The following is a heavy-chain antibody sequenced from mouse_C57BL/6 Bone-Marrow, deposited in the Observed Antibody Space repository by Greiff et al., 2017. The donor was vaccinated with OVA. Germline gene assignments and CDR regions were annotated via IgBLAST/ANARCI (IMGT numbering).Heavy chain of an antibody. Sequence: EVKLVESGGGLVQPGGSLKLSCAASGFTFSDYGMAWVRQAPRKGPEWVAFISNLAYSIYYADTATGRFTISRENAKNTLYLEMSSLRSEDTAMYYCARLQDSRYFDYWGRGTTLTVSS. J-gene: IGHJ2*01. CDR2: ISNLAYSI. D-gene: IGHD6-1*01. V-gene: IGHV5-15*01. CDR3: ARLQDSRYFDY. CDR1: GFTFSDYG.